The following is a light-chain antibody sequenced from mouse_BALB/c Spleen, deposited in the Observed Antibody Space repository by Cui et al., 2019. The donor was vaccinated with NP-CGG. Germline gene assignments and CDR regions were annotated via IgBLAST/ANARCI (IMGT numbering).Light chain of an antibody. Sequence: QAVVTQESALTTSPGETVTLTCRSSTGAVTTTNYANWVQEKPEHLFTGLIGGTNNRAPGVPARFSGSLIGDKAALIITGAQTEDEAIYFCALWYSNHWVFGGGTKLTVL. V-gene: IGLV1*01. J-gene: IGLJ1*01. CDR2: GTN. CDR1: TGAVTTTNY. CDR3: ALWYSNHWV.